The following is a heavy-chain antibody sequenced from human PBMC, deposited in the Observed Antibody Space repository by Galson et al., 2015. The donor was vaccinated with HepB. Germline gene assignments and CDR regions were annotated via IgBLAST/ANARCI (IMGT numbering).Heavy chain of an antibody. D-gene: IGHD2-2*01. CDR3: ARGIMHLYWSSTSCRYYYGMDV. V-gene: IGHV1-69*13. J-gene: IGHJ6*02. Sequence: SVKVSCKASGGTFSSYAISWVRQAPGQGLEWMGGIIPIFGTANYAQKFQGRVTITADESTSTAYMELSSLRSEDTAVYYCARGIMHLYWSSTSCRYYYGMDVWGQGTTVTVSS. CDR1: GGTFSSYA. CDR2: IIPIFGTA.